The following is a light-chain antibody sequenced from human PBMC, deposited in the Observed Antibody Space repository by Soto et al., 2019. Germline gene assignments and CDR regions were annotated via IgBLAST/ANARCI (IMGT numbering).Light chain of an antibody. CDR3: AAWDDSLNAVV. CDR1: RANIGSNP. V-gene: IGLV1-44*01. CDR2: INN. Sequence: QSVLTQPPSASGAPGQRVTISCSGSRANIGSNPVNWYQQLPGTAPKLLISINNQRPSGVPDRFSGSKSGTSASLAISGLQSGDEADYYCAAWDDSLNAVVFGGRTKLTVL. J-gene: IGLJ2*01.